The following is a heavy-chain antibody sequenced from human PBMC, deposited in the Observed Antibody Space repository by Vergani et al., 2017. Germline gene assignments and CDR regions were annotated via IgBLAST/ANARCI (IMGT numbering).Heavy chain of an antibody. V-gene: IGHV1-8*01. CDR1: GYTFTSYD. J-gene: IGHJ5*02. CDR2: MNPNSGNT. CDR3: ARSEGYCSGGSCSNWFDP. Sequence: QVQLVQSGAEVKKPGASVNVFCNASGYTFTSYDINWVRQATGQGREWMGWMNPNSGNTGYEQKFPGRVTMTRNTPISTDYMELSSLRSEDTAVYYCARSEGYCSGGSCSNWFDPWGQGTLVTVSS. D-gene: IGHD2-15*01.